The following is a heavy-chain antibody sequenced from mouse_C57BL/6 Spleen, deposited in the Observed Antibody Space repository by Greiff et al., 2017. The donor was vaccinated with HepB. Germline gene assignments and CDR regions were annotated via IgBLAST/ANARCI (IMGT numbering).Heavy chain of an antibody. D-gene: IGHD2-4*01. CDR2: INPYNGGT. J-gene: IGHJ2*01. CDR1: GYTFTDYY. V-gene: IGHV1-19*01. Sequence: VQLQQSGPVLVKPGASVKMSCKASGYTFTDYYMNWVKQSHGKSLEWTGVINPYNGGTSYNQKFKGKATLTVDKSSSTAYMELNSLTSEDSAVYYCASPYDYDLDYWGQGTTLTVSS. CDR3: ASPYDYDLDY.